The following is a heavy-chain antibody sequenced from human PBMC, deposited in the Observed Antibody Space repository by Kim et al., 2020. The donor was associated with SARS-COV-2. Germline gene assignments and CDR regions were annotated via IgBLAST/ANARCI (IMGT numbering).Heavy chain of an antibody. CDR2: IYYSGST. CDR3: VRVDIGGGNGGLYYFDY. Sequence: SETLSLTCTVSGGSISSSSYYWGWIRQPPGKGLEWIGSIYYSGSTYYNPSLKSRVTISVDTSKNQFSLKLSSVTAADTAVYYCVRVDIGGGNGGLYYFDYWGQGTLVTVSS. D-gene: IGHD2-2*03. J-gene: IGHJ4*02. CDR1: GGSISSSSYY. V-gene: IGHV4-39*07.